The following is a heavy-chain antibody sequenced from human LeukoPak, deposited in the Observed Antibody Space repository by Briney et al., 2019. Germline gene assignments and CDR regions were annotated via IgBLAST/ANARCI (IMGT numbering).Heavy chain of an antibody. V-gene: IGHV3-23*01. Sequence: GGSLRLSCAASGFTFATYVMTWVRQAPGKGLEWVSSVGGDGRVTYYADSVKGRFTISRDNSKNTIFLQMNSLRVEDTAVYYCXXGXXADGYNFERGADYWGQGAQVIVSS. CDR1: GFTFATYV. D-gene: IGHD1-1*01. CDR3: XXGXXADGYNFERGADY. CDR2: VGGDGRVT. J-gene: IGHJ4*02.